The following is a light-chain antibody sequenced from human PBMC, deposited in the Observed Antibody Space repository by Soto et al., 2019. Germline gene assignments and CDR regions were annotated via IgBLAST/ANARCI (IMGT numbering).Light chain of an antibody. CDR3: QQRSNWPWT. CDR2: DAS. CDR1: QSVSSY. J-gene: IGKJ1*01. Sequence: ELVLTQSPATLSLSPGERATLSCRASQSVSSYLAWYQQKPGQAPRLLIYDASNRATGIPARFSGSGSGTDFTLTISSLEPEDFAVYYCQQRSNWPWTFGQGNKVEIK. V-gene: IGKV3-11*01.